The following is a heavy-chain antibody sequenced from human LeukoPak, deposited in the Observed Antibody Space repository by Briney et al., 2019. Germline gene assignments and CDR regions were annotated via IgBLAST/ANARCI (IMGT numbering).Heavy chain of an antibody. CDR1: GYSFTSYW. CDR3: ARPHYYGSGSYYGY. V-gene: IGHV5-51*01. D-gene: IGHD3-10*01. Sequence: GESLKISCKGSGYSFTSYWIGWVRQMPGKGLEWIGIIYPGDSDIKYSPSFQGHVTISADKSISIAYLQWSSLKASDTAMYYCARPHYYGSGSYYGYWGQGTLVTVSS. CDR2: IYPGDSDI. J-gene: IGHJ4*02.